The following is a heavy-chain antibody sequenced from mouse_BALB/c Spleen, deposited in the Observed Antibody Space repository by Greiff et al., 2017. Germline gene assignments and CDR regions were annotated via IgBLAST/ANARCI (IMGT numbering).Heavy chain of an antibody. Sequence: EVQLEESGGGLVQPGGSRKLSCAASGFTFSSFGMHWVRQAPEKGLEWVADISSGSSTIYYADTVKGRFTISRDNPKNTLFLQMTSLRSEDTAMYYCARGDGYHGYFDVWGAGTTVTVSS. V-gene: IGHV5-17*02. J-gene: IGHJ1*01. CDR1: GFTFSSFG. CDR3: ARGDGYHGYFDV. D-gene: IGHD2-3*01. CDR2: ISSGSSTI.